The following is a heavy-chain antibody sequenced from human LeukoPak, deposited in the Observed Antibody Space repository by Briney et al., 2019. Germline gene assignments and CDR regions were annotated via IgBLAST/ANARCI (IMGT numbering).Heavy chain of an antibody. CDR1: GGTFSSYA. V-gene: IGHV1-69*05. Sequence: SVKVSCKASGGTFSSYAISWVRQAPGQGLKWMGGIIPIFGTANYAQKFQGRVTITTDESTSTAYMELSSLRSEDTAVYYCARGVPKVGAADYWGQGTLVTVSS. CDR2: IIPIFGTA. D-gene: IGHD1-26*01. CDR3: ARGVPKVGAADY. J-gene: IGHJ4*02.